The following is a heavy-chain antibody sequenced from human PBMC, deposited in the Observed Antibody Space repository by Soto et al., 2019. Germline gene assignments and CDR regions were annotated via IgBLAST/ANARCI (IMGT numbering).Heavy chain of an antibody. V-gene: IGHV3-48*02. J-gene: IGHJ4*02. CDR3: ARVISMDLLLHTAPGY. Sequence: GGSLRLSCAASGFTFSSYSMNWVRQAPGKGLEWISYISSSSSTIYYADSVKGRFTISRDNAKNSLYLQMNSLRDEDTAVYYCARVISMDLLLHTAPGYWDQGTLVTVSS. D-gene: IGHD5-18*01. CDR2: ISSSSSTI. CDR1: GFTFSSYS.